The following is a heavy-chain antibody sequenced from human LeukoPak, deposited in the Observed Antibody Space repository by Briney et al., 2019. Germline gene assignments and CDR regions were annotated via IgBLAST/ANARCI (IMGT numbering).Heavy chain of an antibody. CDR1: GGSISSSRYY. Sequence: SKTLSLTCTVSGGSISSSRYYWGWLRQPPGKGLEWIGSIYYSGSPYYNPSLKSRVTISVDTSKNQFSLKLSSVTAAATAVYYCARARSSGYSYGINWFDPWGQGTLVTVSS. D-gene: IGHD5-18*01. J-gene: IGHJ5*02. V-gene: IGHV4-39*07. CDR3: ARARSSGYSYGINWFDP. CDR2: IYYSGSP.